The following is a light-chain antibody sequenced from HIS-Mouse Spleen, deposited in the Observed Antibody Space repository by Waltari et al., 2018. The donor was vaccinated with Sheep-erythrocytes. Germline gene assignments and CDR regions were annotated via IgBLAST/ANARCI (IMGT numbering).Light chain of an antibody. V-gene: IGLV2-11*01. CDR3: CSYAGSYNHV. J-gene: IGLJ1*01. CDR2: DVI. Sequence: QSALTQPRSVSGPPGQSVTISCTGTSSDVGGYNYASWNQQNPGKAPKLMIYDVIKRPSGVPDRFSGSKSGNTASLTISGLQAEDEADYYCCSYAGSYNHVFATGTKVTVL. CDR1: SSDVGGYNY.